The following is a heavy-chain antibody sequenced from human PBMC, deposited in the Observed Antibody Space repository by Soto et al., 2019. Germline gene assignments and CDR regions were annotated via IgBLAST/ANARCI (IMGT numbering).Heavy chain of an antibody. CDR3: ARDTFSGDSSGPHY. J-gene: IGHJ4*02. V-gene: IGHV5-51*01. CDR2: IYPGDSDT. CDR1: GYSFSRYW. D-gene: IGHD3-22*01. Sequence: GESLKISCKGSGYSFSRYWIAWVRQTPGKGLEWMGLIYPGDSDTRYSPSFQGQVTISADKSITTAYLQWSSLKASDTAIYYCARDTFSGDSSGPHYWGQGTLVTVSS.